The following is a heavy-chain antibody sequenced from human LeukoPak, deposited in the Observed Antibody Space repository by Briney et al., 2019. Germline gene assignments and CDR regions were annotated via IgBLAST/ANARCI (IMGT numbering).Heavy chain of an antibody. CDR1: GGSVSSGDYF. J-gene: IGHJ4*02. Sequence: SQTLSLTCSVSGGSVSSGDYFWTWIRQPPGKGLEYIGYIYYSGTTYYNPSLKSRITMSVDMSANQFSLRLTSVSAADTAVYYCTRAYWIGFHFDSWGQGILVSVSS. V-gene: IGHV4-30-4*01. CDR3: TRAYWIGFHFDS. CDR2: IYYSGTT. D-gene: IGHD3-3*01.